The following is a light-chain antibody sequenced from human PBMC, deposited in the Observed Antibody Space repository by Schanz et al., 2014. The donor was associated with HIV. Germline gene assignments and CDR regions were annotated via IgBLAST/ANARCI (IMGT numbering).Light chain of an antibody. CDR1: QSVTTY. Sequence: EIVLTQSPATLSLSPGERATLSCRASQSVTTYLAWYQQKPGQAPRLLIYGASSRATGIPDRFSGSGSGTDFTLTISSLQSEDFAVYYCQQRSNWPPTWTFGQGTKVEIK. CDR3: QQRSNWPPTWT. J-gene: IGKJ1*01. V-gene: IGKV3-11*01. CDR2: GAS.